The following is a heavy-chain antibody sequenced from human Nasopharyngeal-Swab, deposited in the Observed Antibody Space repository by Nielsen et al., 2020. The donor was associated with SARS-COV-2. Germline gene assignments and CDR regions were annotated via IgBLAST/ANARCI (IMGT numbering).Heavy chain of an antibody. J-gene: IGHJ4*02. CDR3: ARDPPADFWSGYYLDY. CDR2: ISSSSSTM. V-gene: IGHV3-48*04. Sequence: VRQMPGKGLEWVSYISSSSSTMYYADSVKGRFTISRDNAKNSLYLQMNSLRAEDTAVYYCARDPPADFWSGYYLDYWGQGTPVTVSS. D-gene: IGHD3-3*01.